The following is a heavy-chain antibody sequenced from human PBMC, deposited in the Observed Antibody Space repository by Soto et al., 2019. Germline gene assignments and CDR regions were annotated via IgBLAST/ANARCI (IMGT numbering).Heavy chain of an antibody. CDR2: ISGSGGST. J-gene: IGHJ6*02. D-gene: IGHD6-13*01. CDR1: GFTFSSYA. Sequence: GGSLRLSCAASGFTFSSYAMSWVRQAPGKGLEWVSAISGSGGSTYYAESVKGRFTISRDNSKNTLYLQMNSLRAEDTAVYYCAKDQIAAAEKYGMDVWGQGTTVTVSS. V-gene: IGHV3-23*01. CDR3: AKDQIAAAEKYGMDV.